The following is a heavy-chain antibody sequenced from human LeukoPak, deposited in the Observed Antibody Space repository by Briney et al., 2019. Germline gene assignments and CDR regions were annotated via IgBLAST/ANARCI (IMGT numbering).Heavy chain of an antibody. V-gene: IGHV3-48*03. CDR1: GFTFSSYE. CDR3: ARDNYDFWSGYQGGVSFDY. D-gene: IGHD3-3*01. CDR2: INTSGNTI. Sequence: GGSLRLSCAASGFTFSSYEMNWVRQAPGKGLEWLSYINTSGNTIYYADSVKGRFTISRDNAKNSLYLQMNSLRAEDTAVYYCARDNYDFWSGYQGGVSFDYWGQGTLVTVSS. J-gene: IGHJ4*02.